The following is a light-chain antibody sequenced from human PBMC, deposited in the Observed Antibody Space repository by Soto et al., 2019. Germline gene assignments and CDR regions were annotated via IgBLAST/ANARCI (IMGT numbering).Light chain of an antibody. CDR2: KAS. CDR3: QHYNSYSEA. J-gene: IGKJ1*01. V-gene: IGKV1-5*03. CDR1: QTISSW. Sequence: DIQMTQSPSTLSGSVGDRVTITCRASQTISSWLAWYQQKPGKAPKLLIYKASTLKSGVPSRFSGSGSGTEFTLNISSLQPDDFATDYCQHYNSYSEAFGQGTKVEL.